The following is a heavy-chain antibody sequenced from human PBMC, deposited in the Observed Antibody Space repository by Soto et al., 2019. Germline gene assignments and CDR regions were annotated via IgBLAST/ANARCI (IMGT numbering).Heavy chain of an antibody. CDR1: GFTFSSHW. Sequence: EVQLVESGGGLVQPGGSLRLSCVGSGFTFSSHWMHWVRQTPGKGPVWVSRIRGDGSSTAYAESVRGRFAISRDNAKNTLYLQMNNLRAEDSAVYFCAREIIAVMVAIRWFDPWGLGTQVTVSS. D-gene: IGHD6-19*01. CDR2: IRGDGSST. V-gene: IGHV3-74*01. J-gene: IGHJ5*02. CDR3: AREIIAVMVAIRWFDP.